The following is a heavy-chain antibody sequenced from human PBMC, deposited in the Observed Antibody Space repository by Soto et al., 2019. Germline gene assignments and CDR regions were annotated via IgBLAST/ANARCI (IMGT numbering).Heavy chain of an antibody. CDR1: GGSVSSVSYY. CDR3: ARGQRFSDWFDP. CDR2: IYYSGST. Sequence: SETLSLTCTVSGGSVSSVSYYWSWIRQPPGKGLEWIGYIYYSGSTNYNPSLKSRVTMSVDTSKNQFSLKLSSVTAADTAVYYCARGQRFSDWFDPWGQGTLVTVSS. V-gene: IGHV4-61*01. J-gene: IGHJ5*02. D-gene: IGHD3-3*01.